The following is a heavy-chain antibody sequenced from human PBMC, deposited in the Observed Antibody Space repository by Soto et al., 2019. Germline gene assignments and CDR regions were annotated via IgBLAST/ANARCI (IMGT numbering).Heavy chain of an antibody. D-gene: IGHD3-22*01. Sequence: SVKVSCKASGGTFSSYAISWVRQAPGQGLEWMGGIIPIFGTANYAQKFQGRVTITADESTSTAYMELSSLRSEDTAVYYCARDDSANYYDSSGELKNWGQGTLVTVSS. CDR2: IIPIFGTA. J-gene: IGHJ4*02. CDR1: GGTFSSYA. CDR3: ARDDSANYYDSSGELKN. V-gene: IGHV1-69*13.